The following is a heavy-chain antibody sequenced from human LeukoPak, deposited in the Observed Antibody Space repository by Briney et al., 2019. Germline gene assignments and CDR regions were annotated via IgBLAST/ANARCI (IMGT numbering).Heavy chain of an antibody. J-gene: IGHJ6*03. CDR1: GGSISSSSYY. CDR3: ARGRYYYDSGGYQSPYYYMDV. V-gene: IGHV4-39*01. CDR2: IYYSGST. D-gene: IGHD3-22*01. Sequence: PSETLSLTCTVSGGSISSSSYYWGWIRQPPGKGLEWIGSIYYSGSTYYNPSLKSRVTISVDTSKNQFSLKLSSVTAADTAVYYCARGRYYYDSGGYQSPYYYMDVWGKGTTVTVSS.